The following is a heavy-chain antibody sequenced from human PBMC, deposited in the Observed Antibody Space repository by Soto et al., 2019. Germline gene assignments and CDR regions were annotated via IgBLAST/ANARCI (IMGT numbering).Heavy chain of an antibody. V-gene: IGHV3-7*01. CDR2: IKQDGSEK. CDR1: GFTFSSYW. Sequence: PGGSLRLSCAASGFTFSSYWMSWVRQAPGKGLEWVANIKQDGSEKYYVDSVKGRFTISRDNAKNSLYLQMNSLRAEDTAVYYCARAAATLWFTDAFDIWGQGTMVTVSS. J-gene: IGHJ3*02. CDR3: ARAAATLWFTDAFDI. D-gene: IGHD2-21*01.